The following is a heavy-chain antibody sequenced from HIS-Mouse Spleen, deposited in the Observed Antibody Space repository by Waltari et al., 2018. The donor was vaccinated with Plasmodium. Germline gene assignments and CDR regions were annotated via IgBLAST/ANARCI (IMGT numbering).Heavy chain of an antibody. V-gene: IGHV3-7*01. J-gene: IGHJ2*01. Sequence: EVQLVESGGGLVQPGGSLRLSCAASGFTFSSYWMSGVRQAPGEGLEWVANIKQDGSEKYYVDTVKGRFTIARDNAKNSLYLQMNSLRAEDTAVYYCASSWYWYFDLWGRGTLVTVSS. CDR3: ASSWYWYFDL. D-gene: IGHD6-13*01. CDR1: GFTFSSYW. CDR2: IKQDGSEK.